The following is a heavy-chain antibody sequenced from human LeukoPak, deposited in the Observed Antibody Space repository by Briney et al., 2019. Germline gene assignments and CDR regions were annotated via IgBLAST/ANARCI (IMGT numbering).Heavy chain of an antibody. J-gene: IGHJ4*02. Sequence: ASVKVSCKASGYTFTSYYMHWVRQAPGQGLEWMGGIIPIFGTANYAQKFQGRVTITADESTSTAYMELSSLRSEDTAVYYCARDPYDWGQGTLVTVSS. CDR2: IIPIFGTA. D-gene: IGHD2-8*01. CDR1: GYTFTSYY. V-gene: IGHV1-69*13. CDR3: ARDPYD.